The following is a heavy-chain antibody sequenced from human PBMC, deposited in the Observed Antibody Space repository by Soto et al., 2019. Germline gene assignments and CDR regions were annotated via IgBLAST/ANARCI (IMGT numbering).Heavy chain of an antibody. D-gene: IGHD3-22*01. CDR3: ARVHSYEDYYDSSGPLSS. Sequence: GGSLRLSCAASGFTFSSYSMNWVRQAPGKGLEWVSSISSSSSYIYYADSVKGRFTISRDNAKNSLYLQMNSLRAEDTAVYYCARVHSYEDYYDSSGPLSSWGQGTLVTVSS. CDR2: ISSSSSYI. CDR1: GFTFSSYS. J-gene: IGHJ4*02. V-gene: IGHV3-21*01.